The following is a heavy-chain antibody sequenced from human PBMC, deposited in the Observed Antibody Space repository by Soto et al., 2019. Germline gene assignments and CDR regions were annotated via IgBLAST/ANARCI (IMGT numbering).Heavy chain of an antibody. CDR2: INPSGGST. CDR3: ASSGYSSRQYYYHYYMDV. CDR1: GYTFTSYY. D-gene: IGHD6-13*01. J-gene: IGHJ6*03. V-gene: IGHV1-46*01. Sequence: ASVKVSCKASGYTFTSYYMHWVRQAPGQGLEWMGIINPSGGSTSYAQKFQGRVTMTRDTSTSTAYMELSSLRSEDTAVYYCASSGYSSRQYYYHYYMDVWGKGTTVTVSS.